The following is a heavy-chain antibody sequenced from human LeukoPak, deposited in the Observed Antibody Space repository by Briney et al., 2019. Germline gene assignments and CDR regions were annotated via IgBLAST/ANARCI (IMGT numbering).Heavy chain of an antibody. V-gene: IGHV1-69*13. CDR2: IIPIFGTA. CDR3: ARARDWAGYSYGFYY. Sequence: SVKVSCKASGGTFSSYAISWVRQAPGQGLEWMGGIIPIFGTANYAQKFQGRVTLTADESTSTAYMELSSLRSEDTAVYYCARARDWAGYSYGFYYWGQGTLVTVSS. J-gene: IGHJ4*02. CDR1: GGTFSSYA. D-gene: IGHD5-18*01.